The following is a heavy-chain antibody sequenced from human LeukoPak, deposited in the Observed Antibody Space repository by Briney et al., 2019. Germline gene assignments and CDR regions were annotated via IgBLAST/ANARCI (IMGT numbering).Heavy chain of an antibody. D-gene: IGHD3-10*01. J-gene: IGHJ5*02. CDR3: AKDLRERLLWFGELLNWFDP. CDR1: GFTFSSYG. V-gene: IGHV3-23*01. Sequence: GGTLRLSCAASGFTFSSYGMSWVRQAPGKGLEWVSAISGSGGSTYYADSVKGRFTISRDNSKNTLYLQMNSLRAEDTAVYYCAKDLRERLLWFGELLNWFDPWGQGTLVTVSS. CDR2: ISGSGGST.